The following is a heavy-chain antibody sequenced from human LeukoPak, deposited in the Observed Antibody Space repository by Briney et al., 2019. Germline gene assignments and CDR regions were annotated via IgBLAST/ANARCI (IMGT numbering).Heavy chain of an antibody. V-gene: IGHV1-69*05. CDR3: GAAAGHRGYYYYYMDV. D-gene: IGHD6-13*01. CDR1: GCTFSSYA. Sequence: ASVKVSCKASGCTFSSYAIIWVRQAPAQGLEWMGGIIPIFGTANYAQKFQGRVTITTDGSTSTAYMELSSLRSEDTAVYYCGAAAGHRGYYYYYMDVWGKGTTVTVSS. J-gene: IGHJ6*03. CDR2: IIPIFGTA.